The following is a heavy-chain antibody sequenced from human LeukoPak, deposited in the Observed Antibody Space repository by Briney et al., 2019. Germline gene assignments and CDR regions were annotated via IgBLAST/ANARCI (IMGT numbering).Heavy chain of an antibody. CDR2: MNPNSGNT. Sequence: ASVKVSCKASGYTFTSYDINWVRQAPGQGLEWMGWMNPNSGNTGCAQKFQGRVTMTRNTSISTAYMELSSLRSEDRAVYYCAVNAKPDDYGGNFAEYWGQGTLVTVSS. V-gene: IGHV1-8*01. J-gene: IGHJ4*02. CDR1: GYTFTSYD. D-gene: IGHD4-23*01. CDR3: AVNAKPDDYGGNFAEY.